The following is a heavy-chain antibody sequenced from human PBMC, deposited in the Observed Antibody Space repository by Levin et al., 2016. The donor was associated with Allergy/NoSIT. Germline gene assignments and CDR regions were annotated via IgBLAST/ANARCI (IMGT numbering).Heavy chain of an antibody. CDR3: ARTYYYDSSGYRGVDY. Sequence: VRQAPGKGLEWMGIIYPGDSDTRYSPSFQGQVTISADKSISTAYLQWSSLKASDTAMYYCARTYYYDSSGYRGVDYWGQGTLVTVSS. CDR2: IYPGDSDT. D-gene: IGHD3-22*01. V-gene: IGHV5-51*01. J-gene: IGHJ4*02.